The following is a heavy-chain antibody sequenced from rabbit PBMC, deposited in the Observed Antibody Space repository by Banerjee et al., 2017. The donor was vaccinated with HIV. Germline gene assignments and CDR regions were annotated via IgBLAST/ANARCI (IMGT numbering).Heavy chain of an antibody. CDR1: GFSFSSSYY. D-gene: IGHD6-1*01. CDR3: ARASYNGDGSGSYGASLGL. Sequence: QSLEESGGDLVKPGASLTLTCTASGFSFSSSYYMCWVRQAPGKGLEWIACIYAGSSGGTYYASWAKGRFTISKPSSTTVTLQMISLTAADTATYFCARASYNGDGSGSYGASLGLWGPGTLVTVS. V-gene: IGHV1S40*01. J-gene: IGHJ4*01. CDR2: IYAGSSGGT.